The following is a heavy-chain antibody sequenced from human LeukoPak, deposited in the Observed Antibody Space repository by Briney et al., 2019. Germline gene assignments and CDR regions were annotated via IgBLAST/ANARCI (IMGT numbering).Heavy chain of an antibody. CDR3: ARARREDVVVIATNTRRYYYYMDV. CDR1: GFTFSSYA. J-gene: IGHJ6*03. Sequence: GGSLRLSCAASGFTFSSYAMSWVRQAPGKGLEWVSAISGSGGSTYYADSVKGRFTISRDNSKNTLYLQMNSLRAEDTAVYYCARARREDVVVIATNTRRYYYYMDVWGKGTTVTVSS. D-gene: IGHD2-21*01. CDR2: ISGSGGST. V-gene: IGHV3-23*01.